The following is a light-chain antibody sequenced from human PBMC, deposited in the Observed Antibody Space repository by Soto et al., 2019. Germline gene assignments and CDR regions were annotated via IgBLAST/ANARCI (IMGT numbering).Light chain of an antibody. CDR3: QQHYSTPPT. Sequence: DIVMTQSPDSLAVSLGERATINCKSSQSVLYSSNNKNYLAWYQQKPGQPPKLLIYWASTRESGVPDRFSGSGSGTDFTLTISSLQAEDVAVYYCQQHYSTPPTFGQGNKVEIK. V-gene: IGKV4-1*01. CDR2: WAS. CDR1: QSVLYSSNNKNY. J-gene: IGKJ1*01.